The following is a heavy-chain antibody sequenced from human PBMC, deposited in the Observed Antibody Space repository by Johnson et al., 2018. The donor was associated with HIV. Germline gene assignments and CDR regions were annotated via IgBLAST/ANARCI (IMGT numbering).Heavy chain of an antibody. CDR3: ARVGGNWGRPAAFDL. CDR1: GFTFSNYW. J-gene: IGHJ3*01. Sequence: VQLVESGGGLVKPGGSLRLSCAASGFTFSNYWMSWVRQAPGKGLEWVANIKQDGSEKYYVDSVKGRFTISRDNAKNSLYLQMNSLRVEDTAVYYCARVGGNWGRPAAFDLWGQGTMVTVSS. V-gene: IGHV3-7*01. CDR2: IKQDGSEK. D-gene: IGHD7-27*01.